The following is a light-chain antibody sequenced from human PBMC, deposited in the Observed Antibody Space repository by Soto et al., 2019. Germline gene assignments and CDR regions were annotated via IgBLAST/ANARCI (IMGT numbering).Light chain of an antibody. Sequence: DIQMTQSPSTLSASVGDRVTITCRASQSISSWLAWYQQKPGKAPKLLIYDASSLESGVPSRFSGRGSGTEFTLTISMLQPDDFATYYCQQYNSYSTFGQGTKLEIK. V-gene: IGKV1-5*01. J-gene: IGKJ2*01. CDR1: QSISSW. CDR2: DAS. CDR3: QQYNSYST.